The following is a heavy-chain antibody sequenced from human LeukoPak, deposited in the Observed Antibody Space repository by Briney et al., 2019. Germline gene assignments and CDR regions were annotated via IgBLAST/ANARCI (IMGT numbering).Heavy chain of an antibody. D-gene: IGHD3-9*01. CDR3: ARDSDYDILTGPYYYYYLDV. CDR2: IYTSGST. V-gene: IGHV4-4*07. J-gene: IGHJ6*03. Sequence: PSETLSLTCTVSGGSISSYYGSCIRQPAGKGLEWIGRIYTSGSTNYNPSLKSRVTMSVDTSKNQFSLKLSSVTAADTAVYYCARDSDYDILTGPYYYYYLDVWGKGTTVTISS. CDR1: GGSISSYY.